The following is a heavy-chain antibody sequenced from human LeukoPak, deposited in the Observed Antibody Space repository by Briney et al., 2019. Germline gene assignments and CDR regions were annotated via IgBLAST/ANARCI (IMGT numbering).Heavy chain of an antibody. CDR2: INHSGST. CDR3: ARGRGIVGATTSPPFDY. D-gene: IGHD1-26*01. Sequence: SETLSLTCAVYGGSFSGYYWSWIRQPPGKGLEWIGEINHSGSTNYNPSLRSRVTISVDTSKNQFSLKLSSVTAADTAVYYCARGRGIVGATTSPPFDYWGQGTLVTVSS. CDR1: GGSFSGYY. J-gene: IGHJ4*02. V-gene: IGHV4-34*01.